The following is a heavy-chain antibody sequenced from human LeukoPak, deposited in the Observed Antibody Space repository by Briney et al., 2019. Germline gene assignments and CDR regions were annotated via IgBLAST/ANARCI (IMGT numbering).Heavy chain of an antibody. V-gene: IGHV3-33*01. CDR1: GFTFNEHG. CDR3: ARGIYTGSGTYYADY. Sequence: GGSLTLSCAASGFTFNEHGMHWVRQAPGKGLEWVALIWYDGGNKYYANSLKGRFTISRDNSNNTLYLQMNSLRAEDTAVYYCARGIYTGSGTYYADYWGQGILVTVSS. CDR2: IWYDGGNK. D-gene: IGHD3-10*01. J-gene: IGHJ4*02.